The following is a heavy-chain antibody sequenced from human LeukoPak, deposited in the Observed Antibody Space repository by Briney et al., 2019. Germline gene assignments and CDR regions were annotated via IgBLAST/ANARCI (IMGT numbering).Heavy chain of an antibody. CDR1: GYNFAYYW. CDR2: IYPGDSDT. CDR3: TLRGDSNYYDY. D-gene: IGHD3-10*01. J-gene: IGHJ4*02. V-gene: IGHV5-51*01. Sequence: GESLKISCKASGYNFAYYWIAWVRLLPGNRLEWMGTIYPGDSDTRYRPSFQGQVTISADKSITPAYLQWSTLKASDTAMYYCTLRGDSNYYDYWGQGTLVTVSS.